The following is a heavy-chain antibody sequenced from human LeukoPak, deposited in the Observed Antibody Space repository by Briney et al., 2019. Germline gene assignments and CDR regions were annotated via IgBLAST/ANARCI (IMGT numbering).Heavy chain of an antibody. J-gene: IGHJ4*01. V-gene: IGHV3-53*01. CDR1: AFTVSGNY. CDR2: IYSAGNT. CDR3: ASSYCGGTLCYDHY. D-gene: IGHD2-21*01. Sequence: GGSLRLSCAASAFTVSGNYMSWVRQAPWKELEWVSAIYSAGNTYYADSVKGRFTISRDNSKNTLYLQMNSLRAEDTAVYYCASSYCGGTLCYDHYWGHGTLVTVSS.